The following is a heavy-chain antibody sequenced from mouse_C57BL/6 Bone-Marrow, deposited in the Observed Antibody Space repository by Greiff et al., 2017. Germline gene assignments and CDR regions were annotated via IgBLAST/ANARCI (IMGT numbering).Heavy chain of an antibody. J-gene: IGHJ4*01. V-gene: IGHV1-80*01. Sequence: QVQLQQSGAELVKPGASVKISCKASGYAFSSYWMNWVKQRPGKGLEWIGQIYPGDGDTNYNGKFKGKATLTADKSSRTAYMKLSTLTSEDSAVYFCARDLYYYAMDYWGQGTSVTVSS. CDR3: ARDLYYYAMDY. CDR1: GYAFSSYW. CDR2: IYPGDGDT.